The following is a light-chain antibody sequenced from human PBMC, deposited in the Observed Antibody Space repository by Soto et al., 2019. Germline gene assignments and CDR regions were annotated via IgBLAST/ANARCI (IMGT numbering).Light chain of an antibody. V-gene: IGLV1-40*01. CDR3: QSYDSSLSGFWV. CDR2: ANT. Sequence: QSVLTQPPSVSGAPGQRVTISCTGSSSNIGAGYDVQWYQQVPGTAPKLLIYANTNRPSGVPDRISGSKSATSASLAITGLQPEDEADYYCQSYDSSLSGFWVFGGGTKVTVL. J-gene: IGLJ3*02. CDR1: SSNIGAGYD.